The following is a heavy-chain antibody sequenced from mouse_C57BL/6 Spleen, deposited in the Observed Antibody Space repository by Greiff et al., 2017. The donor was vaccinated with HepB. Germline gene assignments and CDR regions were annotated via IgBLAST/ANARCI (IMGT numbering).Heavy chain of an antibody. CDR3: AREGLPHYYAMDY. J-gene: IGHJ4*01. V-gene: IGHV5-17*01. Sequence: EVQVVESGGGLVKPGGSLKLSCAASGFTFSDYGMHWVRQAPEKGLEWVAYISSGSSTIYYADTVKGRFTISRDNAKNTLFLQMTSLRSEDTAMYYCAREGLPHYYAMDYWGQGTSVTVSS. D-gene: IGHD2-4*01. CDR2: ISSGSSTI. CDR1: GFTFSDYG.